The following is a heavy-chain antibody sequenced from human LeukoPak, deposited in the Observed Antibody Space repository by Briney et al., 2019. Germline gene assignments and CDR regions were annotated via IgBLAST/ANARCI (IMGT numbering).Heavy chain of an antibody. Sequence: GGSLRLSCAASGFTFSSYGMHWVRQAPGKGLEWVAVIWYDGSNKYYADSEKGRFTISRDNSKNTLYLQMNSLRAEDTAVYYCARDIGLAVVVPAALDYWGQGTLVTVSS. CDR3: ARDIGLAVVVPAALDY. J-gene: IGHJ4*02. CDR1: GFTFSSYG. CDR2: IWYDGSNK. V-gene: IGHV3-33*01. D-gene: IGHD2-2*01.